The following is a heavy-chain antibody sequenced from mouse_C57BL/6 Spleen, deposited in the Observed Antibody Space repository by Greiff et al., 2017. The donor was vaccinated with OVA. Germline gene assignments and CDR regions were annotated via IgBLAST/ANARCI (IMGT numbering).Heavy chain of an antibody. J-gene: IGHJ2*01. D-gene: IGHD2-4*01. CDR2: IYPGSGNT. Sequence: QVQLQQSGAELVRPGASVKLSCKASGYTFTDYYINWVKQRPGQGLEWIARIYPGSGNTYYNEKFKGKATLTAEKSSSTAYMQLSSLTSEDSAVYFCARGRAYDYGDYWGQGTTLTVSS. CDR3: ARGRAYDYGDY. V-gene: IGHV1-76*01. CDR1: GYTFTDYY.